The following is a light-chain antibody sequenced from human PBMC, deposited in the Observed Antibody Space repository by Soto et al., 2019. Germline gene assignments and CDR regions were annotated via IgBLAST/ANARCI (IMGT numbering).Light chain of an antibody. CDR2: EVS. Sequence: QSVLTQPASVSGSPGQSITISCTGTSSDVGGYNYVSWYQQHPGKAPKLMIYEVSNRPSGVSNRFSGSKSGNTASLTISGLHAEDEADYYCSSYTSISTVFGGGTKLTVL. J-gene: IGLJ2*01. CDR1: SSDVGGYNY. CDR3: SSYTSISTV. V-gene: IGLV2-14*01.